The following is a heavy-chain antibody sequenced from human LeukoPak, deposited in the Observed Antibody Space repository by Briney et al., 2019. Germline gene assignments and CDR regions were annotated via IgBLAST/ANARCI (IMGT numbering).Heavy chain of an antibody. CDR1: GGSISSISSNNYH. J-gene: IGHJ4*02. V-gene: IGHV4-39*07. CDR3: ARDVTYYTY. CDR2: IYYSGST. Sequence: RPSETLSLTCIVSGGSISSISSNNYHWGWIRQPPGKGLEWIGSIYYSGSTYYNPSLKSRVTISVDTSKNQFSLKLSSVTAADTAVYYCARDVTYYTYWGQGTLVTVSS. D-gene: IGHD1-26*01.